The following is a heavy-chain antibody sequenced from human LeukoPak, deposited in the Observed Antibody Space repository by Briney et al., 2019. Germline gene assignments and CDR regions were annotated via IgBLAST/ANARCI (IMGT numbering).Heavy chain of an antibody. CDR3: ASGIAVAGTGGDY. CDR2: IKQDGSEK. J-gene: IGHJ4*02. V-gene: IGHV3-7*01. Sequence: PGGSLRLSCAASGFTFSSYWMSWVRQAPGKGLEWVANIKQDGSEKYYVDSVKGRFTISRDNAKNSLYLQMNSLRAEDTAVYYCASGIAVAGTGGDYWGQGTLVTVSS. CDR1: GFTFSSYW. D-gene: IGHD6-19*01.